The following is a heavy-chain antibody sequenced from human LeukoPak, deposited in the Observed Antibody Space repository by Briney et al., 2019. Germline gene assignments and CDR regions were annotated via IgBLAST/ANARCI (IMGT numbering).Heavy chain of an antibody. D-gene: IGHD4-17*01. Sequence: SETLSLTCSVSGGSISSGGYCWSWIRQHPGKGLEWIGYIYYSGSTYYNPSLKSRVTISADTSKNQFSLNLSSLTAADTAVYYCARERHENGDYKYGLDVWGQGTTVTVSS. V-gene: IGHV4-31*03. CDR3: ARERHENGDYKYGLDV. J-gene: IGHJ6*02. CDR1: GGSISSGGYC. CDR2: IYYSGST.